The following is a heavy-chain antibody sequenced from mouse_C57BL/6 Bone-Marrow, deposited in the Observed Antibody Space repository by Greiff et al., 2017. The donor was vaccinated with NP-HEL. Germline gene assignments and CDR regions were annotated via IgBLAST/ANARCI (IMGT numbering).Heavy chain of an antibody. D-gene: IGHD1-1*01. CDR1: GYAFSSSW. V-gene: IGHV1-82*01. CDR3: ARRRGRFYAMDY. Sequence: VKLVESGPELVKPGASVKISCKASGYAFSSSWMNWVKQRPGTGLEWIGRIYPGDGDTNYTGKFNVKATLTAAQSSSTAYMQLSSLTSEDSAVYFCARRRGRFYAMDYWGQGTSVTVSS. J-gene: IGHJ4*01. CDR2: IYPGDGDT.